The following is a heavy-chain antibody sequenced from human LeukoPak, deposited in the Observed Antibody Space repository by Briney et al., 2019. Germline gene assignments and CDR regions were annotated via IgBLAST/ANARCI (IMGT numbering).Heavy chain of an antibody. J-gene: IGHJ4*02. D-gene: IGHD6-13*01. CDR2: ISYDGNIK. CDR3: AKDLDGDFSSWYGFDY. Sequence: GGSLRLSCAASGFTLSSHAIHWVRQAPGKGLEWVALISYDGNIKYYADSVKGRFTISRDNSKNTLYLQMNSLRADDTAVYYCAKDLDGDFSSWYGFDYWGQGTLVTVSS. CDR1: GFTLSSHA. V-gene: IGHV3-30*04.